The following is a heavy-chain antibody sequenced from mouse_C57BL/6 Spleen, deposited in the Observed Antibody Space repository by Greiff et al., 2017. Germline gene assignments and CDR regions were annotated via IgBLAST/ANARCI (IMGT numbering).Heavy chain of an antibody. CDR3: ARGDGYSLYAMDY. Sequence: VQLQQSGPELVKPGASVKMSCKASGYTFTDYNMPWVKQSHGKSLEWIGYINPNNGGTSYTQKFKGQATLTVNKSSSTAYMELRSLTSEDSAVYYWARGDGYSLYAMDYWGQGTSVTVSS. CDR2: INPNNGGT. J-gene: IGHJ4*01. CDR1: GYTFTDYN. V-gene: IGHV1-22*01. D-gene: IGHD2-3*01.